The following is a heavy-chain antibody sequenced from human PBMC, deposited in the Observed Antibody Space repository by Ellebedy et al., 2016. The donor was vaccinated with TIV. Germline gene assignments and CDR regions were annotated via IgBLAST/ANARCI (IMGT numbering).Heavy chain of an antibody. CDR2: INTDGRTI. J-gene: IGHJ4*02. V-gene: IGHV3-74*01. CDR1: GFTFSSYW. CDR3: ARAGSYRFDY. D-gene: IGHD1-26*01. Sequence: PGGSLRLSCAASGFTFSSYWMHWVRQAPGKGLVWVSRINTDGRTIDYADSVKGRFTISRDNAKNTLYLQMNSLRLEDTGVYFCARAGSYRFDYWGQGSLVTVSS.